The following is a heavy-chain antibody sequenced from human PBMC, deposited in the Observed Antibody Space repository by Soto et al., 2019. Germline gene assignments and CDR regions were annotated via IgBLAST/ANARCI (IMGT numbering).Heavy chain of an antibody. CDR2: IYYSGST. D-gene: IGHD1-26*01. Sequence: SETLSLTCAVYGGSFSGYYWSWIRQPPGKGLEWIGYIYYSGSTNYNPSLKSRVTISVDTSKNQFSLKLSSVTAADTAVYYCARSGRIEYWFDPWGQGTLVTVSS. CDR3: ARSGRIEYWFDP. CDR1: GGSFSGYY. V-gene: IGHV4-59*01. J-gene: IGHJ5*02.